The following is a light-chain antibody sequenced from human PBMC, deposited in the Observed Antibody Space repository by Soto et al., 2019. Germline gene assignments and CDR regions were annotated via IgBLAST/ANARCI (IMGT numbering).Light chain of an antibody. Sequence: EIVMTQSPATLSVSPGERTTLSCRASQSVSSNLAWYQQKPGQATRLLIYGASTRATGIPARFSGSGSGTEFTLTISSLQSEDFAVYYCQQYNNWPLLTFGGGTKVEIK. V-gene: IGKV3-15*01. CDR1: QSVSSN. CDR3: QQYNNWPLLT. CDR2: GAS. J-gene: IGKJ4*01.